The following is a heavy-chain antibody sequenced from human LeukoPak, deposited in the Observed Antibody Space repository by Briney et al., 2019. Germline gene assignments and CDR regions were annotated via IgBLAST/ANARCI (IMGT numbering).Heavy chain of an antibody. CDR1: GYSFTSYW. CDR3: ARLERGRLERNYYGMDV. D-gene: IGHD1-1*01. J-gene: IGHJ6*02. CDR2: IYPGDSDT. V-gene: IGHV5-51*01. Sequence: GESLKISCKGSGYSFTSYWIGWVRQMPGKGLEWMGIIYPGDSDTRYSPSFQGQVTISADKSISTAYLQWSSLKASDTAMYYCARLERGRLERNYYGMDVWGQGTTVTVSS.